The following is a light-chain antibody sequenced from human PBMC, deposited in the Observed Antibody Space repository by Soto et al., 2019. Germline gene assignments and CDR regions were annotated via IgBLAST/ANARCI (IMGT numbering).Light chain of an antibody. CDR3: SSYTSSSPYV. V-gene: IGLV2-14*01. J-gene: IGLJ1*01. CDR1: SSYVAGYNY. Sequence: QSVVTQPASVSGSPGESVTIPCTGTSSYVAGYNYVSWYQQHPGKAPKLMIYEVSNRPSGVSNRFSGSKSGNTASPTISGIQAEDEADYYCSSYTSSSPYVFATGTKVTVL. CDR2: EVS.